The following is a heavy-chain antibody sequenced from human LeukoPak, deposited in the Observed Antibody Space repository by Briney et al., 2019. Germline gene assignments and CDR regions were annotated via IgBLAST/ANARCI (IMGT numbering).Heavy chain of an antibody. J-gene: IGHJ4*02. D-gene: IGHD3-22*01. CDR1: GYTFTSYG. V-gene: IGHV1-18*01. CDR2: ISAYNGNT. Sequence: GASVTVSCKASGYTFTSYGISWVRQAPGQGLEWMGWISAYNGNTNYAQKLQGRVTMTRDTSTSTVYMELSSLRSEDTAVYYCARRFYDTSGEYIYDYWGQGTLVTVSS. CDR3: ARRFYDTSGEYIYDY.